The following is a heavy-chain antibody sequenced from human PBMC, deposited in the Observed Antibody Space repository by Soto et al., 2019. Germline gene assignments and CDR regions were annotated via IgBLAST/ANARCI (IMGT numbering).Heavy chain of an antibody. J-gene: IGHJ6*03. CDR2: INQDGSEK. D-gene: IGHD6-6*01. CDR1: GFTFSSLW. Sequence: GGSLRLSCAASGFTFSSLWMSWVRQAPGKGLEWVANINQDGSEKNYVDFVKGRFTTSRDNAKNSLHLQMNSLRPEDMAVYYCARRARPDFYYMDVWGKGTTVTVSS. V-gene: IGHV3-7*04. CDR3: ARRARPDFYYMDV.